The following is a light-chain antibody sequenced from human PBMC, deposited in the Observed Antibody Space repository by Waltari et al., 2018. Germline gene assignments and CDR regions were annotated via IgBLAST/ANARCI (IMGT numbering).Light chain of an antibody. J-gene: IGKJ1*01. CDR1: QSVSRA. CDR2: GAS. Sequence: EIVLTQSPGTLSLSPGARATLSCRASQSVSRALAWYQQNPGQAPRLLIYGASNRATGSPDRFSGSGSGTYFSLIISRLEPEDFAVYYCQHYVSLPVTFGQGTKGEIK. V-gene: IGKV3-20*01. CDR3: QHYVSLPVT.